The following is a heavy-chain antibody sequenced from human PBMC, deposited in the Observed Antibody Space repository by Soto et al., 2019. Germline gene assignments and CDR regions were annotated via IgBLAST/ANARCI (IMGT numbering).Heavy chain of an antibody. CDR2: IFPSDSDA. CDR3: ARKDKSGYFNWFDP. Sequence: GESLKISCRTSGYKFTSSWIAWVRQMPGKGLEWMGIIFPSDSDARYSQSFQGQVTISADRSTSTVFLQWASLKASDTAVYFCARKDKSGYFNWFDPWGQGTLVTVSS. V-gene: IGHV5-51*01. CDR1: GYKFTSSW. J-gene: IGHJ5*02. D-gene: IGHD3-22*01.